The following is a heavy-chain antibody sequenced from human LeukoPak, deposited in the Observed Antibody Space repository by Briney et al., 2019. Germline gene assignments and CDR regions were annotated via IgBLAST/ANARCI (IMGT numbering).Heavy chain of an antibody. V-gene: IGHV3-23*01. J-gene: IGHJ4*02. D-gene: IGHD1-26*01. CDR1: GFTFSTHA. CDR2: ISGSGGST. CDR3: ARDGIVGSPLFKFDY. Sequence: PGGSLRLSCAASGFTFSTHAMSWVRQAPGKGLEWVSSISGSGGSTYYAASVKGRFTISRDNSKNTLYLQMNSLRAEDTAVYYCARDGIVGSPLFKFDYWGQGTLVTVSS.